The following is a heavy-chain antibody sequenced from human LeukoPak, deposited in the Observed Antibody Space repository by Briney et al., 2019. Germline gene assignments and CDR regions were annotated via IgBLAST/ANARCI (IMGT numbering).Heavy chain of an antibody. CDR1: GGSISSSSYY. D-gene: IGHD6-13*01. CDR2: IHYSGRT. CDR3: ARLYSSSLGRVFDY. J-gene: IGHJ4*02. Sequence: SETLSLTCTVSGGSISSSSYYWGWIRQPPGKGLEWIGTIHYSGRTYYNPSLESRVTISVDTSKNQFSLKLSSVTAADTAVYYCARLYSSSLGRVFDYWGQGTLVTVSS. V-gene: IGHV4-39*07.